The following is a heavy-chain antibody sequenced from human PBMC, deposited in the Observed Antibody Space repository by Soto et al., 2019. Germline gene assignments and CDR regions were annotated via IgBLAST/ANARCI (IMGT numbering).Heavy chain of an antibody. Sequence: QVQLVQSGAEVKKPGSSVKVSCKASGGTFSSYAISWVRQAPGQGLEWMGGIIPIVGTANYAQKFQGRVTITADESTSTAFVELSCLRSEDTAVYYCAIRITMVRGVGIYYYGMDVWGQGTTVTVSS. CDR1: GGTFSSYA. V-gene: IGHV1-69*01. CDR3: AIRITMVRGVGIYYYGMDV. CDR2: IIPIVGTA. J-gene: IGHJ6*02. D-gene: IGHD3-10*01.